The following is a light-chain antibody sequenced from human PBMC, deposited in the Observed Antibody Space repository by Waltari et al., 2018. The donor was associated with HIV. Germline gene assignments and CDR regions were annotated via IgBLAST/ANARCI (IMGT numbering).Light chain of an antibody. CDR3: AAWDDSLDGPVV. CDR1: DSTLPGRF. V-gene: IGLV1-47*01. Sequence: QSVLTQPPSASGTPGQRVPIPCSGSDSTLPGRFVSSYQQLPGTAPKLIIHRNNQRPSGVPDRFSGSKSGTSASLVITGLRSEDEAEYHCAAWDDSLDGPVVFGGGTKLTVL. CDR2: RNN. J-gene: IGLJ2*01.